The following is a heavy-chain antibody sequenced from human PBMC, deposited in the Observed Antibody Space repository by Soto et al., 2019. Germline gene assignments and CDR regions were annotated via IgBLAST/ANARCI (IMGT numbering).Heavy chain of an antibody. V-gene: IGHV4-30-2*01. CDR1: APSISSGGYS. CDR2: IYHSGST. J-gene: IGHJ4*02. CDR3: ARGPPNSN. D-gene: IGHD3-22*01. Sequence: SETLSLTCAAPAPSISSGGYSWSWIRRPPGKGQEGIGYIYHSGSTYYNPSRKSLVIISVDRSKNQFSLKLSSVPAADTAVYYCARGPPNSNWGQGTLVTVSS.